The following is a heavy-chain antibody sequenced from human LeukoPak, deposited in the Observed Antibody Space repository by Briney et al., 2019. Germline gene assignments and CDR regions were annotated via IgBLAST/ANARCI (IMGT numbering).Heavy chain of an antibody. Sequence: GASVKVSCKASGGTFSSYAISWVRQAPGQGLEWMGGIIPIFGTANYAQKFQGRVTITADESTSTAYMELSSLRSEDTAVCYCASPIEGNYYDSSGYYNWGQGTLVTVSS. J-gene: IGHJ4*02. CDR3: ASPIEGNYYDSSGYYN. CDR2: IIPIFGTA. D-gene: IGHD3-22*01. V-gene: IGHV1-69*13. CDR1: GGTFSSYA.